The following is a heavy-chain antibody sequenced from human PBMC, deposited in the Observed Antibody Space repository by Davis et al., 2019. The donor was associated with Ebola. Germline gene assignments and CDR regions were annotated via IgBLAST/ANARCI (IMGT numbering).Heavy chain of an antibody. J-gene: IGHJ3*02. CDR1: GYTFTSYY. D-gene: IGHD1-26*01. V-gene: IGHV1-46*01. Sequence: ASVTVSCKESGYTFTSYYMHWVRQAPGQGLEWMGIINPSGGSTSYAQKFQGRVTMTRDTSTSTVYMELSSLRSEDTAVYYCAREGSNSGSERRPLDAFDIWGQGTMVTVSS. CDR3: AREGSNSGSERRPLDAFDI. CDR2: INPSGGST.